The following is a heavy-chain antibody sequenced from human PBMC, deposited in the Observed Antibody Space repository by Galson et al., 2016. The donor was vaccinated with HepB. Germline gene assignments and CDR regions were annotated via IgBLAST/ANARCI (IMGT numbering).Heavy chain of an antibody. D-gene: IGHD1-26*01. CDR3: AGGSLLAPPVLGFDI. Sequence: TLSLTCTVSGGSINIGDYYWTWIRQPAGKGLEWVGRVYASGSTNYNSSLKSRVTVSMDTSKNQFSLNLASVTAADTAMYYCAGGSLLAPPVLGFDIWGQGTVVTVSS. CDR1: GGSINIGDYY. V-gene: IGHV4-61*02. CDR2: VYASGST. J-gene: IGHJ3*02.